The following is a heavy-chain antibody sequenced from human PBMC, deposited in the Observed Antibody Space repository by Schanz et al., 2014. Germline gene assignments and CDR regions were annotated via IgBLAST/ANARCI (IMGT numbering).Heavy chain of an antibody. CDR3: AKAADWPVTRFDP. J-gene: IGHJ5*02. Sequence: EVQLLESGGGLVQPGKSLRLSCAASGFTFDKYAMHWVRQAPGKGLEWVSVISWNSGTIGYADSVKGRFTISSDSSKNTLYLQMSSLRADDTAVYYCAKAADWPVTRFDPWGQGTLXTVSS. CDR1: GFTFDKYA. CDR2: ISWNSGTI. D-gene: IGHD3-9*01. V-gene: IGHV3-9*01.